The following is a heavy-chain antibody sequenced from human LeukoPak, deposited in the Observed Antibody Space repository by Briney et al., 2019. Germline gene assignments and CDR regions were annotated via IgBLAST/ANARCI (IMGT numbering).Heavy chain of an antibody. J-gene: IGHJ5*02. CDR1: GGTFSSYT. V-gene: IGHV1-69*02. CDR3: ARQSITGTTESCWFDP. D-gene: IGHD1-7*01. CDR2: IIPILGIA. Sequence: SVKVSCKASGGTFSSYTISWVRQAPGQGLEWMGRIIPILGIANYAQKFQGRVTITADKSTSTAYMKLSSLRSEDTAVYYCARQSITGTTESCWFDPWGQGTLVTVSS.